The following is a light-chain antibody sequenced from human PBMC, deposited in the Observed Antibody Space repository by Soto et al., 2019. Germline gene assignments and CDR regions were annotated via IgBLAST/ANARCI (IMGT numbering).Light chain of an antibody. J-gene: IGKJ4*01. CDR2: LGS. Sequence: DIVMTQSPLSLPVTPGEQASISCRSSQSLLHSNGYTYLDWYLQKPGQSPQLLIYLGSNRASGVPDRFSGSGSGTDFTLKISRVEAEDVGVYYCMQALQTPRTFGGGTKVEIK. V-gene: IGKV2-28*01. CDR1: QSLLHSNGYTY. CDR3: MQALQTPRT.